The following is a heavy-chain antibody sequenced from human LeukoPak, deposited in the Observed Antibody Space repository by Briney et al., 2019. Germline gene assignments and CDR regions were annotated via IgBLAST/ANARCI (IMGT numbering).Heavy chain of an antibody. CDR1: GGSISSSSYY. V-gene: IGHV4-39*07. CDR3: AREGTYYDFWSGYYKEGSLDY. D-gene: IGHD3-3*01. Sequence: PSETLSPTCTVSGGSISSSSYYWGWIRQPPGKGLEWIGSIYYSGSTYYNPSLKSRVTISVDTSKNQFSLKLSSVTAADTAVYYCAREGTYYDFWSGYYKEGSLDYWGQGTLVTVSS. J-gene: IGHJ4*02. CDR2: IYYSGST.